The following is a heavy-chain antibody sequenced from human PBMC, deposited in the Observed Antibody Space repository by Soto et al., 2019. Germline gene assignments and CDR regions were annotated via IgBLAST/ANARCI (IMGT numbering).Heavy chain of an antibody. V-gene: IGHV1-2*04. CDR2: INPNSGGT. D-gene: IGHD3-9*01. J-gene: IGHJ4*02. Sequence: ASVKGSCKGSGYPLTGYYIPLGRQAPGQGLEWMGWINPNSGGTNYAQKFQGWVTMTRDTSISTAYMELSRLRSDDTAVYYCARGYYDILTGLPYFDYWGQGTLVTVSS. CDR1: GYPLTGYY. CDR3: ARGYYDILTGLPYFDY.